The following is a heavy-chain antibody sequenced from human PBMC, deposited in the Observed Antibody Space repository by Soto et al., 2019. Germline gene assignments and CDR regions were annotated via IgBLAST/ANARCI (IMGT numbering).Heavy chain of an antibody. J-gene: IGHJ4*02. CDR2: IYYSGST. CDR3: ARVATAMAPYFDY. V-gene: IGHV4-59*01. CDR1: GGSISSYY. D-gene: IGHD5-18*01. Sequence: PSETLSLTCTVSGGSISSYYWSWIRQPPGKGLEWIGYIYYSGSTNYNPSLKSRVTISVDTSKNQFSLKLSSVTAADTAVYYCARVATAMAPYFDYWGQGTLVTVSS.